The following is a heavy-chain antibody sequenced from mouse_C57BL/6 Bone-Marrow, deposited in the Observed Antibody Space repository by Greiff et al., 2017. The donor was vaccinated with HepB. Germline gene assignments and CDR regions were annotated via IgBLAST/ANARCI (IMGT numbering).Heavy chain of an antibody. CDR3: AEFTTVEDWFAY. Sequence: RQKKGEERGKKGEEGKGAGKEEGEDLKSDGRRGGKKRTGQGRDWMGRSDPNSGSTNYNEKFKSKATLTVDKSSSTAYMQLSSLTSEDSAVYYCAEFTTVEDWFAYWGQGTLVTVSA. V-gene: IGHV1-64*01. J-gene: IGHJ3*01. CDR2: SDPNSGST. D-gene: IGHD1-1*01. CDR1: GEDLKSDG.